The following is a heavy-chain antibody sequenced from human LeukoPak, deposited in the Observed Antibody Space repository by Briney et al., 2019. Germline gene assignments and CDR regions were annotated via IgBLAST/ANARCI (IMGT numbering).Heavy chain of an antibody. Sequence: SGPTLVKPTQTLTLTCTFSGFSLSTSGVGVGWIRQPPGKALEWVALIYWDDDKRYSPSLKSRLTITKDTSKNQVVLTMTNMDPVDTATYYCAHRVRGYSYGYWPYYFDYWGQGTLVTVSS. D-gene: IGHD5-18*01. CDR1: GFSLSTSGVG. CDR3: AHRVRGYSYGYWPYYFDY. J-gene: IGHJ4*02. V-gene: IGHV2-5*02. CDR2: IYWDDDK.